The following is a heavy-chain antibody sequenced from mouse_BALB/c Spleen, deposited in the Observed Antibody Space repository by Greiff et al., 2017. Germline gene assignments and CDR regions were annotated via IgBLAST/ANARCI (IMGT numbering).Heavy chain of an antibody. D-gene: IGHD1-1*01. CDR2: ISSGSSTI. J-gene: IGHJ2*01. Sequence: VQLVESGGGLVQPGGSRKLSCAASGFTFSSFGMHWVRQAPEKGLEWVAYISSGSSTIYYADTVKGRFTISRDNPKNTLFLQMTSLRSEDTAMYYCARSGYYYGSSYYFDYWGQGTTLTVSS. V-gene: IGHV5-17*02. CDR3: ARSGYYYGSSYYFDY. CDR1: GFTFSSFG.